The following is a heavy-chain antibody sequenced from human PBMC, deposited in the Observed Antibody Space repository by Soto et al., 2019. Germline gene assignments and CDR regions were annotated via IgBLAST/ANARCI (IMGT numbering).Heavy chain of an antibody. CDR3: TRDDYVWGSYRLNWFDP. V-gene: IGHV3-49*03. CDR1: GFTFGDYA. D-gene: IGHD3-16*02. CDR2: IRSKAYGGTT. J-gene: IGHJ5*02. Sequence: GGSLRLSCTASGFTFGDYAMSWFRQAPGKGLEWVGFIRSKAYGGTTEYAASVKGRFTISRDDSKSIAYLQMNSLKTEDTAVYYCTRDDYVWGSYRLNWFDPWGQGTLVTVSS.